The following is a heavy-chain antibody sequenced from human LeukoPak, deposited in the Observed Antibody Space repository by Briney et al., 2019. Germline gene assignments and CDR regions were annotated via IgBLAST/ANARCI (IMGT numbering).Heavy chain of an antibody. CDR3: ARDGPTAYFDY. Sequence: GGSLRLSCAASGFTFSAHWMTWDRQAPGKGLEWVANIKEDGSEEYYVDSVKGRFTISRDNAKNFVYLQMSSLRADDTALYYCARDGPTAYFDYWGQGTLVTVSS. CDR2: IKEDGSEE. J-gene: IGHJ4*02. V-gene: IGHV3-7*01. D-gene: IGHD5-18*01. CDR1: GFTFSAHW.